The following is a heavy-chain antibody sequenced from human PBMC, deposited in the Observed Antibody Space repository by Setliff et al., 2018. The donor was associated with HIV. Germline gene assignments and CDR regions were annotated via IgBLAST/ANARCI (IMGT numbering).Heavy chain of an antibody. J-gene: IGHJ5*02. D-gene: IGHD3-10*01. Sequence: LSLTCTVSGASFNNYHWSWIRQPAGKGLEWIGRIYDSGATNYKPSLKSRVTMSIDKSNNQFSLYLTSVTAADTAIYYCARDRHYYGSGSYGPWGQGILVTVSS. V-gene: IGHV4-4*07. CDR2: IYDSGAT. CDR3: ARDRHYYGSGSYGP. CDR1: GASFNNYH.